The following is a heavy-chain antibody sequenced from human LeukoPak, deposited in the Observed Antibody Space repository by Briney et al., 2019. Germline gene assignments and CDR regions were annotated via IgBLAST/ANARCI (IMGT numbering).Heavy chain of an antibody. CDR3: ATHERATVVTHYFDY. J-gene: IGHJ4*02. D-gene: IGHD4-23*01. Sequence: PGGSLRLSCAASGFTFSSYGMHWVRQAPGKGLEWVAVISYDGSNKYYTDSVKGRFTISRDNSKNTLYLQMNSLRAEDTAVYYCATHERATVVTHYFDYWGQGTLVTVSS. V-gene: IGHV3-30*03. CDR1: GFTFSSYG. CDR2: ISYDGSNK.